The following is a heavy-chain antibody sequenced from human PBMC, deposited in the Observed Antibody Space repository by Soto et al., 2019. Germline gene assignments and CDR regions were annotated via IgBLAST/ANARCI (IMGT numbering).Heavy chain of an antibody. Sequence: QITLKESGPTLVKPTQTLTLTCTFSGFSLSTSGVGVGWIRQPPGKALEWLALIYWDDDKRYSPSLKSRLTHTKDTSKNQVVLTTTNMDPVDTATYYCAHRPLVVVPAAYNWFDPWGQGTLVTVSS. D-gene: IGHD2-2*01. CDR3: AHRPLVVVPAAYNWFDP. V-gene: IGHV2-5*02. CDR1: GFSLSTSGVG. J-gene: IGHJ5*02. CDR2: IYWDDDK.